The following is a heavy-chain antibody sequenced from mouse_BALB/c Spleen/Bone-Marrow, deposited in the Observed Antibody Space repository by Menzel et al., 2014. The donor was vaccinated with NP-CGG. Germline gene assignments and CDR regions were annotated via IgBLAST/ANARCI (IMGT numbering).Heavy chain of an antibody. D-gene: IGHD4-1*01. CDR2: IYPGDGDT. Sequence: VQLQQSGPELVKPGASVKISCKAPGYAFSSSWMNWVKQRPGQGLEWIGRIYPGDGDTNYNGKFKGKATLTADKSSSTAYMQLSSLTSVDSAVYFCARGRDWDAWFAYWGQGTLVTVSA. CDR3: ARGRDWDAWFAY. J-gene: IGHJ3*01. CDR1: GYAFSSSW. V-gene: IGHV1-82*01.